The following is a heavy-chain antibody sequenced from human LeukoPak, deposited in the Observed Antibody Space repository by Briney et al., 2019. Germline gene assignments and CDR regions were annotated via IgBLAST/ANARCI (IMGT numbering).Heavy chain of an antibody. CDR1: GFTFSRYG. D-gene: IGHD6-19*01. V-gene: IGHV3-33*01. CDR2: IWYDGSSK. Sequence: GGSLRLSCAASGFTFSRYGMHWVRQAPGKGLEWVAVIWYDGSSKYYADSVKGRFTISRDNSKNTLYLQMNSLRAEDTAVYYCAGLVLDYWGQGTLVTVSS. J-gene: IGHJ4*02. CDR3: AGLVLDY.